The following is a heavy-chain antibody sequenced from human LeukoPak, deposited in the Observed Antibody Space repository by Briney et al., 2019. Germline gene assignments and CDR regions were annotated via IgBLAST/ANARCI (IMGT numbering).Heavy chain of an antibody. D-gene: IGHD3-10*01. V-gene: IGHV1-18*01. J-gene: IGHJ4*02. Sequence: ASVKVSCKASGYTFTRYGITWVRQAPGQGLEWMGWINAYNGNTNYAQKLQGRVTLTTDTSTSTAYMGLRSLRSDDTAVHYCAFGSRSYVDFDYWGQGTLVTVSS. CDR3: AFGSRSYVDFDY. CDR2: INAYNGNT. CDR1: GYTFTRYG.